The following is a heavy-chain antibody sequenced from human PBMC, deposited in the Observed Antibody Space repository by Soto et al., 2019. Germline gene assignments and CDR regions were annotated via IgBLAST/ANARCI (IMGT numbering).Heavy chain of an antibody. CDR3: AKEEGSTWYPTDH. V-gene: IGHV3-23*01. CDR2: ISSLGGST. CDR1: GFMFSNYA. J-gene: IGHJ4*02. D-gene: IGHD6-13*01. Sequence: GSLRLSCAASGFMFSNYAMTWVRQAPGKGLEWVSVISSLGGSTFYADSGKGRFTISRDNSKNSLYLQMNSLRTEDTAVYYCAKEEGSTWYPTDHWGQGTLVTVSS.